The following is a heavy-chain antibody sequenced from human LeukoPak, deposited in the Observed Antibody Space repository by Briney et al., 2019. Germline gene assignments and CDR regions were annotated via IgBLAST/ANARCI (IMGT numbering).Heavy chain of an antibody. CDR1: GYTFTSYY. Sequence: ASVKVSCKASGYTFTSYYMHWVRQATGQGLDWMGWMNPNSGNTGYAQKFQGRVTMTRNTSISTAYMELSSLRSEDTAVYYCARMSYYDSSGDNWFDPWGQGTLVTVSS. CDR2: MNPNSGNT. J-gene: IGHJ5*02. CDR3: ARMSYYDSSGDNWFDP. V-gene: IGHV1-8*02. D-gene: IGHD3-22*01.